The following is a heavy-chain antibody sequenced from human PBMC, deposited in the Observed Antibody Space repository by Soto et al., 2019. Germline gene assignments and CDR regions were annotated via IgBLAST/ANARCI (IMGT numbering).Heavy chain of an antibody. CDR2: IIPNFGTA. CDR3: RSGGDMATFEYYYYGIDV. V-gene: IGHV1-69*01. J-gene: IGHJ6*02. CDR1: GGTFSSYA. Sequence: QVQLVQSGAEVKKPGSSEKVSCKASGGTFSSYATSWVRQATGQGLEWMGGIIPNFGTANYAQKFQGRGTITADESMSQGYMGRGRLSAEDTAMNYLRSGGDMATFEYYYYGIDVWGQGTTVTVSS. D-gene: IGHD3-3*01.